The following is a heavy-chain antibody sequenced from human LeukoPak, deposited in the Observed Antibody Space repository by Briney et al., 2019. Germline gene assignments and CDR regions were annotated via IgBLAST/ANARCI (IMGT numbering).Heavy chain of an antibody. V-gene: IGHV3-23*01. CDR3: ALGLRYCSSTSCYPYAFDI. D-gene: IGHD2-2*01. J-gene: IGHJ3*02. Sequence: GGSLRLPCAASGFTFSNYVMSWVRQAPGKGLEWVSTISGSGGSTYYADSVKGRFTISRDNSKNTLYLQVNSLRAEDTAVYYCALGLRYCSSTSCYPYAFDIWGQGTVVTVSS. CDR2: ISGSGGST. CDR1: GFTFSNYV.